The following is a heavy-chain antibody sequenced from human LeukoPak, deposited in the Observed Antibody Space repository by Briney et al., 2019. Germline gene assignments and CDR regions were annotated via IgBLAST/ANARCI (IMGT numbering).Heavy chain of an antibody. Sequence: GGSLRLSCAASGFAFNIYAMSWVRQAPGKGLEWVSTISSGGADTYYADSVKGRFTISRDNSKNTLYLQMSSLRAEDTAVYYCAKVPPSYCSGESCRIDYWGQGTLVTVSS. CDR1: GFAFNIYA. J-gene: IGHJ4*02. V-gene: IGHV3-23*01. D-gene: IGHD2-15*01. CDR3: AKVPPSYCSGESCRIDY. CDR2: ISSGGADT.